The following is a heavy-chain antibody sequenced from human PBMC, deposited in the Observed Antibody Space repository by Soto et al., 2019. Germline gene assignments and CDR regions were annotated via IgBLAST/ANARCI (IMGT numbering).Heavy chain of an antibody. CDR3: ARDRLLMMTTTPNRPGGYYGMDV. V-gene: IGHV3-33*01. Sequence: GGSLRLSCAASGFTFSSYGMHWVRQAPGKGLEWVAVIWYDGSNKYYADSVKGRFTISRDNSKNTLYLQMNSLRAEDTAVYYCARDRLLMMTTTPNRPGGYYGMDVWGQGTTVTVSS. CDR1: GFTFSSYG. D-gene: IGHD4-17*01. J-gene: IGHJ6*02. CDR2: IWYDGSNK.